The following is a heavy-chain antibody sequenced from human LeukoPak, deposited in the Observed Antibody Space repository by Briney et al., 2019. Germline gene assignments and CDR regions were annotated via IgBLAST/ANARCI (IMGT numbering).Heavy chain of an antibody. J-gene: IGHJ4*02. D-gene: IGHD3-9*01. Sequence: GRSLRLSCAASGFTFSSYWMSWVRQAPGKGLEWVANIKQDGSEKYYVDSVKGRFTISRDNAKNSLYLQMNSLRAEDTAVYYCAREIDILTGSYYFDYWGQGTLVTVSS. CDR1: GFTFSSYW. CDR3: AREIDILTGSYYFDY. CDR2: IKQDGSEK. V-gene: IGHV3-7*01.